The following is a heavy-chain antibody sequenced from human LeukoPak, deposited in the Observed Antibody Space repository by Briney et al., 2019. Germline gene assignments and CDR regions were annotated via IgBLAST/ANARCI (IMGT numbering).Heavy chain of an antibody. CDR3: AKDPQFDDYAPFDY. Sequence: GASVKVSCTASGGTFSSYAISWVRQAPGQGLEWMGGIIPIFGTANYAQKFQGRVTITADESTSTAYMELSSLRSEDTAVYYCAKDPQFDDYAPFDYWGQGTLVTVSS. CDR2: IIPIFGTA. D-gene: IGHD3-16*01. CDR1: GGTFSSYA. J-gene: IGHJ4*02. V-gene: IGHV1-69*13.